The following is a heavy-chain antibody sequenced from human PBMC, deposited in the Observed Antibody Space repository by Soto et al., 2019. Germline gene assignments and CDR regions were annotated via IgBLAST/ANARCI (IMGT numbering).Heavy chain of an antibody. CDR2: MNPNSGDT. CDR1: GYTFTSYD. Sequence: GASVKVSCKASGYTFTSYDINWVRQATGQGLEWMGWMNPNSGDTGYAQKFQGRVTMTRNTSISTAYMELSSLRSEDTAVYYCARELPNSGYDLKYYYYGMDVWGQGTTVTVSS. CDR3: ARELPNSGYDLKYYYYGMDV. V-gene: IGHV1-8*01. D-gene: IGHD5-12*01. J-gene: IGHJ6*02.